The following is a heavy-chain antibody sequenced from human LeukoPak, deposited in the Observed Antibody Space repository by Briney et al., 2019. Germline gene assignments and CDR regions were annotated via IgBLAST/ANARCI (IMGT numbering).Heavy chain of an antibody. V-gene: IGHV4-34*01. J-gene: IGHJ4*02. Sequence: SETLSLTCAVYGGSFSGYYWSWIRQPPGKGLEWIGEINPSGSTNYNPSLKSRVTISVDTPKNQFSLKLSSVTAADAAVYDCARGLGTANKYYFDYWGQGTLVTVSS. CDR2: INPSGST. CDR1: GGSFSGYY. CDR3: ARGLGTANKYYFDY. D-gene: IGHD2-21*02.